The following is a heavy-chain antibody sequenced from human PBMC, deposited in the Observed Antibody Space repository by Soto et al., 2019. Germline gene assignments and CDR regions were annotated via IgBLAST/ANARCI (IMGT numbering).Heavy chain of an antibody. CDR1: GDSISGSPYF. V-gene: IGHV4-39*07. J-gene: IGHJ4*02. D-gene: IGHD3-10*01. CDR2: IFYNGYT. CDR3: ARAPRGNYGYPSYFDY. Sequence: PSETLSLTCTVSGDSISGSPYFWGWIRQPPGKRLEWIGSIFYNGYTLYTPSLKSRVTISVDTSKNQFSLKLSSVTAADTAVYYCARAPRGNYGYPSYFDYWGQGTLVTVSS.